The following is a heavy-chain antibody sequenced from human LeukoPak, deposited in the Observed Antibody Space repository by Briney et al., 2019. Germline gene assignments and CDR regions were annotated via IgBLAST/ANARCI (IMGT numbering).Heavy chain of an antibody. V-gene: IGHV4-30-4*01. Sequence: NPSETLSLTCTVSGGSIISADHYWSWIRQPPGKGLEWIGYIFYSGSTYYNPSLKSRLTISVDTSKNQFSLKLSSVTAADTAVYYCARGYYDVLTNYPKNFDQRGQGTLVTVSS. CDR2: IFYSGST. J-gene: IGHJ4*02. CDR3: ARGYYDVLTNYPKNFDQ. CDR1: GGSIISADHY. D-gene: IGHD3-9*01.